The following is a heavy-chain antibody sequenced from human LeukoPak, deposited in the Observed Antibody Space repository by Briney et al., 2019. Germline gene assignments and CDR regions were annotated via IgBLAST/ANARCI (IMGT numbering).Heavy chain of an antibody. CDR3: AADSGSDYDNSPGPDAFDI. Sequence: GTSVKVSCKASGFTFTSSAVQWVRQARGQRLEWIGWIVVGSGNTNYGQKFQERVTITRDMSTSTAYMELSSLRSEDTAVYYCAADSGSDYDNSPGPDAFDIWGQGTMVTVSS. D-gene: IGHD5-12*01. CDR1: GFTFTSSA. J-gene: IGHJ3*02. V-gene: IGHV1-58*01. CDR2: IVVGSGNT.